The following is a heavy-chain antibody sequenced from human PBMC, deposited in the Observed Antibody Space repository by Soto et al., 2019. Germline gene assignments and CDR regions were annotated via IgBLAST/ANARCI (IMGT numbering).Heavy chain of an antibody. Sequence: ASVKVSCKASGGTFSSYAISWVRQAPGQGLEWMGGIIPIFGTANYAQKFQGRVTITADESTSTAYMELSSLRSEDTAVYYCARDRRWTAMVSRYYYYGMDVWGQGTTVTVSS. CDR1: GGTFSSYA. V-gene: IGHV1-69*13. CDR2: IIPIFGTA. D-gene: IGHD5-18*01. J-gene: IGHJ6*02. CDR3: ARDRRWTAMVSRYYYYGMDV.